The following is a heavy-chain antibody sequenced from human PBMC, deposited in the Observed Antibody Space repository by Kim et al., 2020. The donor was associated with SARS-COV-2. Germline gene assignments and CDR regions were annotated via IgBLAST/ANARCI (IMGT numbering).Heavy chain of an antibody. CDR1: GGSISSGGYY. V-gene: IGHV4-31*03. J-gene: IGHJ4*02. CDR2: IYYSGST. CDR3: ARGGDYGDYVLGY. Sequence: SETLSLTCTVSGGSISSGGYYWSWIRQHPGKGLEWIGYIYYSGSTYYNPSLKSRVTISVDTSKNQFSLKLSSVTAADTAVYYCARGGDYGDYVLGYWGQGTLVTVSS. D-gene: IGHD4-17*01.